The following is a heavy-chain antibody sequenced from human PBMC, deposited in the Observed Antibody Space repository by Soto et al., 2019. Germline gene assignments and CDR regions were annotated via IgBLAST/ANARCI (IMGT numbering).Heavy chain of an antibody. J-gene: IGHJ2*01. CDR1: GFTFPNYG. V-gene: IGHV3-23*01. CDR2: VSGDGFTA. Sequence: EVQLLESGGGLVQPGGSLRLSCDGSGFTFPNYGMTWVRQAPGQGLEWVSSVSGDGFTAYYADSVKGRFTISRDNSKNTVYVQMNSLRAEDTAVYYCAKEASVPSFGEFWFFDLWGRGNPVTVSS. D-gene: IGHD3-10*01. CDR3: AKEASVPSFGEFWFFDL.